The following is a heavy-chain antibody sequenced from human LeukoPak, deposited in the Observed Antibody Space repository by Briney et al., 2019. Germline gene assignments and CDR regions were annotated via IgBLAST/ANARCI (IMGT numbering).Heavy chain of an antibody. V-gene: IGHV1-69*13. CDR1: GGTFSSYA. D-gene: IGHD3-3*01. CDR2: IIPIFATA. CDR3: ARVYDFWSDPYYYGMDV. Sequence: SVKVSCKASGGTFSSYAISWVRQAPGQGLEWVGGIIPIFATANYAQKFQGRVTITADESTSTTYMELSSLRSEDTAVYYCARVYDFWSDPYYYGMDVWGQGTTVTVSS. J-gene: IGHJ6*02.